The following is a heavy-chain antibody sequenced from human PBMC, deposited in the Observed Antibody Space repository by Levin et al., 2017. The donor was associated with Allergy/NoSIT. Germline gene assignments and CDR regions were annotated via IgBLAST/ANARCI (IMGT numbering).Heavy chain of an antibody. CDR2: INSDGSST. J-gene: IGHJ2*01. V-gene: IGHV3-74*01. D-gene: IGHD2-2*01. Sequence: SGGSLRLSCAASGFTFSSYWMHWARQAPGKGLVWLSRINSDGSSTTYADSVKGRFTISRDNAENTVYLQMNSLRADDTAVYYCARVPAAADWYFDFWGRGTLVTVSS. CDR1: GFTFSSYW. CDR3: ARVPAAADWYFDF.